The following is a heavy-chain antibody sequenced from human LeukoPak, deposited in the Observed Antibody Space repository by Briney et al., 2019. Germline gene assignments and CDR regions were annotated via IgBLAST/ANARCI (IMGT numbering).Heavy chain of an antibody. CDR3: ARENLRPHTEYCSSTSCYGAFDI. Sequence: PGGSLRLSCAASGFTFSSYAMHWVRQAPGKGLEWVAVISYDGSNKYYADSVKGRFTISRDNSKNTLYLQMNSLRAEDTAVYYCARENLRPHTEYCSSTSCYGAFDIWGQGTMVTVSS. CDR2: ISYDGSNK. V-gene: IGHV3-30-3*01. J-gene: IGHJ3*02. CDR1: GFTFSSYA. D-gene: IGHD2-2*01.